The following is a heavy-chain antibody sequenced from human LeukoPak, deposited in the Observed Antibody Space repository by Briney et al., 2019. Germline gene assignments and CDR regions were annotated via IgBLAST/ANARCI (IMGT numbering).Heavy chain of an antibody. CDR1: GFTFISYW. J-gene: IGHJ3*02. Sequence: GGSLRLFCAASGFTFISYWMHWVRQAPGKGLVWVSRINGYGSSTDFADSVKGRFTISRDNAKNSLYLQMNSLRAEDTAVYYCARPYSSGWYDAFDIWGQGTMVTVSS. V-gene: IGHV3-74*01. CDR2: INGYGSST. CDR3: ARPYSSGWYDAFDI. D-gene: IGHD6-19*01.